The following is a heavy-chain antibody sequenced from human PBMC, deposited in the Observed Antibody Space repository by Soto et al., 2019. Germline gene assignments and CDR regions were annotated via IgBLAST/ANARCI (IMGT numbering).Heavy chain of an antibody. CDR2: MNPNSGNT. V-gene: IGHV1-8*02. CDR3: ARSPASDY. J-gene: IGHJ4*02. CDR1: GYTFTDYY. Sequence: ASVKFSCKASGYTFTDYYMHWVRQATGQGLEWMGWMNPNSGNTGYAQKFQGRVTMTRNTSISTAYMELSSLRSEDTAVYYCARSPASDYWGQGTLVTVSS. D-gene: IGHD2-2*01.